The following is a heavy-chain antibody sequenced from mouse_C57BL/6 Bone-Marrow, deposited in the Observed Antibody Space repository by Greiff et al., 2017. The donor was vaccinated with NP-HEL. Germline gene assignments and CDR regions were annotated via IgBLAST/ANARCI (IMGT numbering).Heavy chain of an antibody. V-gene: IGHV1-72*01. Sequence: QVQLQQSGAELVKPGASVKLSCKASGYTFTSYWMHWVKQRPGRGLERIGRIDPNSGGTKYNEKFKSKATLTVDKPSSTAYMQLSSLTSEDSAVYYCARWASAYWGQGTLVTVSA. D-gene: IGHD6-1*01. CDR1: GYTFTSYW. J-gene: IGHJ3*01. CDR2: IDPNSGGT. CDR3: ARWASAY.